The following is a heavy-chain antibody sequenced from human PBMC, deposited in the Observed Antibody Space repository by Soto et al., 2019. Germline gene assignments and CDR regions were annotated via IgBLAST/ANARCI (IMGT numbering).Heavy chain of an antibody. J-gene: IGHJ4*02. CDR1: GGSISSYY. D-gene: IGHD5-18*01. V-gene: IGHV4-59*01. CDR3: ARDPGYSYGYDY. Sequence: PSETRSLTWTVSGGSISSYYWSGIRQPPGKGLEWIGYIYYSGSTNYNPSLKSRVTISVDTSKNQFSLKLSSVTAADTAVYYCARDPGYSYGYDYWGQGTLVTVSS. CDR2: IYYSGST.